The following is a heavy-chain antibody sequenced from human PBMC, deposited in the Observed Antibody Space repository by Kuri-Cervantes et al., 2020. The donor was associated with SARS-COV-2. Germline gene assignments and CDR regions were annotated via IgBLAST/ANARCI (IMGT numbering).Heavy chain of an antibody. Sequence: SETLSLTCTVSGGSISSSSYYWGWIRQPPGKGLEWIGSIYYSGSTYYNPSLKSRVTISVDTSKNQFSLELSSVTAADTAVYYCARHARGWYRDDYWGQGTLVTVSS. D-gene: IGHD6-19*01. CDR1: GGSISSSSYY. J-gene: IGHJ4*02. CDR2: IYYSGST. CDR3: ARHARGWYRDDY. V-gene: IGHV4-39*01.